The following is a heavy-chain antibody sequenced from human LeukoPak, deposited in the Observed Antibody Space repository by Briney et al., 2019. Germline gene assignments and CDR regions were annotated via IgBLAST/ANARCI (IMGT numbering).Heavy chain of an antibody. CDR2: IYASGNT. Sequence: SETLSLTCAVYGGSFSGYYWSWLRQPAGKGLEWIGRIYASGNTDYNPPLTSRVTMSIDTSKSQFSLRLTSVTAADTAVYYCARDYYDSSGYSLFALWGQGTLVTVSS. D-gene: IGHD3-22*01. CDR3: ARDYYDSSGYSLFAL. CDR1: GGSFSGYY. J-gene: IGHJ5*02. V-gene: IGHV4-4*07.